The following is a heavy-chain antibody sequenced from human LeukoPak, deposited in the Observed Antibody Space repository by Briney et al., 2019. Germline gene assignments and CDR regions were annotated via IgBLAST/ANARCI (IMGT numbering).Heavy chain of an antibody. CDR1: GFTFSTSW. J-gene: IGHJ4*02. CDR2: INGDGSYT. CDR3: ARASQYCSSTRCHYYFDY. Sequence: GGSLRLSCAASGFTFSTSWMHCVRQAPGEGLLWLSRINGDGSYTNYADSVKGRFTISRDNAKKSLYLQMNSLRAEDTAVYYCARASQYCSSTRCHYYFDYWGQGTLVTVSS. D-gene: IGHD2-2*01. V-gene: IGHV3-74*01.